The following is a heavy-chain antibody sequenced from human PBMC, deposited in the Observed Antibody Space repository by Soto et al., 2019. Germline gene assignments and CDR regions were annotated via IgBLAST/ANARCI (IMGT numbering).Heavy chain of an antibody. CDR3: VRDDAIFGAIPRMDI. D-gene: IGHD3-3*01. Sequence: GGSLRLSCSASGFPFSTYTMYWVRQAPGKGLEWVSSITTGSSRNIFYADSVKGRFTISRDNANNILYLEMDNLRVEDTAVYYCVRDDAIFGAIPRMDIWGQGTTVTVSS. J-gene: IGHJ6*02. V-gene: IGHV3-21*06. CDR2: ITTGSSRNI. CDR1: GFPFSTYT.